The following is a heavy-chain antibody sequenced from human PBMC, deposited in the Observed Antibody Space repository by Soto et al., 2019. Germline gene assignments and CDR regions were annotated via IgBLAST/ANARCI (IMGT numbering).Heavy chain of an antibody. D-gene: IGHD5-18*01. V-gene: IGHV2-5*02. CDR1: GFSLSTSGVG. J-gene: IGHJ6*02. Sequence: QITLKESGPTLVKPTQTLTLTCTFSGFSLSTSGVGVGWIRQPPGKALEWLALIYWDDDKRYSPSLKCRPTTTKDTSKNQGVLTMTTMDPFDTATYYCASPYSYYYYGMDVWVHGTTVTVSS. CDR2: IYWDDDK. CDR3: ASPYSYYYYGMDV.